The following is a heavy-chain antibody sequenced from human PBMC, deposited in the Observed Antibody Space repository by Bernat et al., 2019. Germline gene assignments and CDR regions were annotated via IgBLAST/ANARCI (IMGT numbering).Heavy chain of an antibody. J-gene: IGHJ4*02. V-gene: IGHV3-23*04. CDR2: ISGSGGST. Sequence: VQLVESGGGLVQPGGSLRLSCAASGFTFSSYAMSWVRQAPGKGLEWVSAISGSGGSTYYADSVKGRFTISRDNSKNTLYLQMNSLRAEDTAVYYCARGWYYYDSSGYHNLDYWGQGTLVTVSS. CDR1: GFTFSSYA. D-gene: IGHD3-22*01. CDR3: ARGWYYYDSSGYHNLDY.